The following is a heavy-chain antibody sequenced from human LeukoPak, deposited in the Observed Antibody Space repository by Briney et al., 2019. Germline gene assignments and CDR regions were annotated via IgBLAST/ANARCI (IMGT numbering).Heavy chain of an antibody. CDR2: IWYDGSNK. Sequence: GGSLRLSCAASGFTLSSYGMHWVRQAPGKGLEWVAVIWYDGSNKYYADSVKGRFTISRDNSKNTLYLQMNSLRAEDTAVYYCARDHSSGWQFDYWGQGTLVTVSS. CDR1: GFTLSSYG. J-gene: IGHJ4*02. V-gene: IGHV3-33*01. CDR3: ARDHSSGWQFDY. D-gene: IGHD6-19*01.